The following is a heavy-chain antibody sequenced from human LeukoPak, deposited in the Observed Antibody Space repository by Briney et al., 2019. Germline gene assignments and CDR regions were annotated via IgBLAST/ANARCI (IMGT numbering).Heavy chain of an antibody. J-gene: IGHJ4*02. CDR3: ARDYYYDSSGLFPSFDY. D-gene: IGHD3-22*01. CDR1: GFTLSSYS. CDR2: ISSSSSTI. Sequence: TGGSLRLSCAASGFTLSSYSMNWVRQAPGKGLEWVSYISSSSSTIYYADSVKGRFTISRDNAKNSLYLQMNSLRAEDTAVYYCARDYYYDSSGLFPSFDYWGQGTLVTVSS. V-gene: IGHV3-48*01.